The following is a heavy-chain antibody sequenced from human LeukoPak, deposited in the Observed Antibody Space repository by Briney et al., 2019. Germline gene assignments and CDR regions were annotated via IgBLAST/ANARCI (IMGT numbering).Heavy chain of an antibody. CDR3: AREIFGSGSYPDY. D-gene: IGHD3-10*01. V-gene: IGHV3-7*01. Sequence: GGSLRLSCAASGFTFSNYWMSWIRQAPGKGLEWLGRIKEDGSEKNCVDSVKGRFTISRDNSKNTVYLQMNSLGGEDTAVYYCAREIFGSGSYPDYWGQGTLVTVSS. CDR1: GFTFSNYW. CDR2: IKEDGSEK. J-gene: IGHJ4*02.